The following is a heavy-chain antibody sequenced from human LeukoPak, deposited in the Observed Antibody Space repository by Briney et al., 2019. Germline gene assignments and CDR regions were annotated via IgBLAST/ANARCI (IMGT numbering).Heavy chain of an antibody. Sequence: GGSLRLSCSASGFTFSSYAIHWVRQAPGKGLEWVSGISWNSGSIGYADSVKGRYTISRDNAKNSLYLQMNSLRAEDTALYHCAKDRFLDGGLIDYWGQGTLVTVSS. CDR2: ISWNSGSI. D-gene: IGHD4-23*01. CDR3: AKDRFLDGGLIDY. J-gene: IGHJ4*02. CDR1: GFTFSSYA. V-gene: IGHV3-9*01.